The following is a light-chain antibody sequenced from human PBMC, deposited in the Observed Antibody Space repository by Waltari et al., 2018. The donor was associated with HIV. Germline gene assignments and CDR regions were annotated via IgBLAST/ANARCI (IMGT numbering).Light chain of an antibody. CDR2: DVD. CDR3: GSYGGSWSFV. CDR1: PNNVGPYNY. J-gene: IGLJ2*01. V-gene: IGLV2-11*01. Sequence: QSALTQPRSVSGSPGQSVTISCAGSPNNVGPYNYVSWYHQKSGEAPRLILYDVDHRPSGVPVRFSGARSGDTASLTISGLQAEDEGDFYCGSYGGSWSFVFGGGTRVTVL.